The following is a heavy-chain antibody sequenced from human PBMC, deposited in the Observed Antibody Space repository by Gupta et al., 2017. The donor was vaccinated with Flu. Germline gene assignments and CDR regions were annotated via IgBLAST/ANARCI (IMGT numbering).Heavy chain of an antibody. Sequence: QVQLVESGGGVVQPGRSLRLSCAASGFTFSSYGMHWVRQAPGKGLEGVAVIWYDGSNKYYADSVKGRFTISRDNSKNTLYLQMNSLRAEDTAVYYCARGPYYDFWSGYPTSYGMDVWGQGTTVTVSS. CDR3: ARGPYYDFWSGYPTSYGMDV. J-gene: IGHJ6*02. V-gene: IGHV3-33*01. CDR2: IWYDGSNK. D-gene: IGHD3-3*01. CDR1: GFTFSSYG.